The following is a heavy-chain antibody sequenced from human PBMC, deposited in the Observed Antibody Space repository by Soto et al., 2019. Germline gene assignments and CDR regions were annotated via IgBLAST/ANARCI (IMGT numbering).Heavy chain of an antibody. Sequence: PGGSLRLSCAASGFTFSSYSMNWVRQAPGKGLEWVSSISSSSSYIYYADSVKGRFTISRDNARNSLYLQMNSLRAEDTAVYYCARAGYSTSSRWYYYYGMDVWGQGTTVTVS. D-gene: IGHD6-6*01. V-gene: IGHV3-21*01. CDR2: ISSSSSYI. J-gene: IGHJ6*02. CDR1: GFTFSSYS. CDR3: ARAGYSTSSRWYYYYGMDV.